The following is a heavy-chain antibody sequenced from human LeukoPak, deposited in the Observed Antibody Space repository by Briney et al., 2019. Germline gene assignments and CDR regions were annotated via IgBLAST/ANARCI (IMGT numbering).Heavy chain of an antibody. J-gene: IGHJ5*02. CDR3: ARYNCSSTSCSGGWFDP. V-gene: IGHV3-23*01. Sequence: PGGSLRLSCAASGFTFSSYAMSWVRQAPGKGLEWVSSISGSGSNTHYADSVKGRFTISRDNAKNSLYLQMNSLRAEDTALYYCARYNCSSTSCSGGWFDPWGQGTLVTVSS. CDR2: ISGSGSNT. D-gene: IGHD2-2*01. CDR1: GFTFSSYA.